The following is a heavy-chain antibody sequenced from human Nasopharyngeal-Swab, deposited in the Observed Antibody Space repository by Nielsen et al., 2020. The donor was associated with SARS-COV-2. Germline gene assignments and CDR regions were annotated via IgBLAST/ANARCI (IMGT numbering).Heavy chain of an antibody. CDR2: ISSSSSFI. CDR3: TRDYKTYCGGDCYADY. CDR1: GFTFSTYS. V-gene: IGHV3-21*06. J-gene: IGHJ4*02. D-gene: IGHD2-21*02. Sequence: GESLKISCAASGFTFSTYSMNWVRQAPGKGLEWVSSISSSSSFIYYADSVKSRFTISRDKVKNSLYLQMNSLRAEDTAVYYCTRDYKTYCGGDCYADYWGRGTLVTVSS.